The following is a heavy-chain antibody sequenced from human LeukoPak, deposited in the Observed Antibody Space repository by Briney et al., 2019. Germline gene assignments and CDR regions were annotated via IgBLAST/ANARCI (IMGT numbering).Heavy chain of an antibody. CDR1: GFTFSDYY. Sequence: GGSLRLSCAASGFTFSDYYMSWIRQPPRKGLEWVSYISSSGSTIYYADSVKGRFTISRDNAKNSLCLQMNSLRAEDTAVYYCARDFSGSYYPLGYFDYWGQGTLVTVSS. V-gene: IGHV3-11*04. J-gene: IGHJ4*02. D-gene: IGHD1-26*01. CDR2: ISSSGSTI. CDR3: ARDFSGSYYPLGYFDY.